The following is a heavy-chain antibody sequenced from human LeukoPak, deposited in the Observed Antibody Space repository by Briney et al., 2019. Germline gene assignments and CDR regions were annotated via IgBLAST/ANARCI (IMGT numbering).Heavy chain of an antibody. D-gene: IGHD3-10*01. CDR3: ARSLSWFGELYF. Sequence: PGESLKISXKGSGYSFSSYWIGWVRQKPGKGLEWMGIIYPGDSDTRYSPSFQGQVTISADKSISTAYLQWSSLKASDTAMYYCARSLSWFGELYFWGQGTLVTVSS. V-gene: IGHV5-51*01. J-gene: IGHJ4*02. CDR2: IYPGDSDT. CDR1: GYSFSSYW.